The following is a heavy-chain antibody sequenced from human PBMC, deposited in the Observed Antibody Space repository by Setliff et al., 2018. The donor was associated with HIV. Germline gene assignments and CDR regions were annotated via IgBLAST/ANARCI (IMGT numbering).Heavy chain of an antibody. CDR1: GGSISSHY. CDR2: IYTSGST. J-gene: IGHJ4*02. V-gene: IGHV4-59*11. Sequence: SETLSLTCTVSGGSISSHYWSWIRQPPGKGLEWIGHIYTSGSTNYNPSLKSRVTMSVGTSKNQFSLKLTSVTAADTAVYYCARSPGVDTNMAFDYWGQGTLVTVSS. D-gene: IGHD5-18*01. CDR3: ARSPGVDTNMAFDY.